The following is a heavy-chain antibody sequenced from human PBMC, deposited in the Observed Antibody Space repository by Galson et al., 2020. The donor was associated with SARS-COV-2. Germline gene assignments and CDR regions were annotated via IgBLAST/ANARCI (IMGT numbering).Heavy chain of an antibody. J-gene: IGHJ6*02. CDR1: GYSFINYW. V-gene: IGHV5-51*01. CDR3: ARRKSPGGYSNGSPMDV. CDR2: IYPGDSDT. Sequence: GESLKISCKGSGYSFINYWIAWVRQMPGKGLEWMGIIYPGDSDTRYSPSFQGQVTISADKSIITAYLQWSSLKASDTAIYYCARRKSPGGYSNGSPMDVWGQGTTVTVSS. D-gene: IGHD5-18*01.